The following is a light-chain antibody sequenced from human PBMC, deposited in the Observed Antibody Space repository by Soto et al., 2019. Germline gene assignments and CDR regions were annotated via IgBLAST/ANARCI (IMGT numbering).Light chain of an antibody. V-gene: IGKV3-11*01. J-gene: IGKJ1*01. CDR2: DAS. CDR3: QQRSSWPWT. CDR1: QSVRSS. Sequence: EILLTQSPATLSLSPGERATLSCRASQSVRSSLAWYQQKPGQAPRLLIYDASNRATGIPGRFSGSGSGTDFTLTISNLEPEDFAVYYCQQRSSWPWTFGQGAKVAIK.